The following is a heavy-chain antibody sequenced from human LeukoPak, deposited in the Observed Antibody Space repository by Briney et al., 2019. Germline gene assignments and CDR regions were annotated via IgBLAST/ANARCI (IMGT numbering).Heavy chain of an antibody. CDR1: GYSITSAYY. CDR3: ARDFGWFDP. V-gene: IGHV4-61*02. Sequence: SETLSLTCTVSGYSITSAYYWGWIRQPAGKGLEWIGRIYTSGSTNYNPSLKSRVTISVDTSKNQFSLKLSSVTAADTAVYYCARDFGWFDPWGQGTLVTVSS. J-gene: IGHJ5*02. D-gene: IGHD3-10*01. CDR2: IYTSGST.